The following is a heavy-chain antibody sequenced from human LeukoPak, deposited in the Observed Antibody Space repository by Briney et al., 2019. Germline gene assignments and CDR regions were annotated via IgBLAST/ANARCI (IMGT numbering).Heavy chain of an antibody. D-gene: IGHD2-15*01. CDR3: GIGLISPGYYYYDDGMGV. Sequence: ASVKVSCKASGYTFTSYGTSWVRPAPGQGREWMGWTSAYNGNTNYAQKLQGRVTMTTDTSTSTAYMELRSLRSDDTAVYYCGIGLISPGYYYYDDGMGVWGKGTTVTVSS. V-gene: IGHV1-18*04. CDR2: TSAYNGNT. J-gene: IGHJ6*04. CDR1: GYTFTSYG.